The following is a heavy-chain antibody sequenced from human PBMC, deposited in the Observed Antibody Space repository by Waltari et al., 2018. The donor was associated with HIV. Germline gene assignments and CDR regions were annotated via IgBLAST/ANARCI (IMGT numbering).Heavy chain of an antibody. CDR2: IYHSGST. CDR3: ASCRYYYDSSGYSEGAFDI. V-gene: IGHV4-38-2*02. J-gene: IGHJ3*02. Sequence: QVQLQESGPGLVKSAETLSLTCTVTGYSINSGYYWGWIRQPPGQGLEWIGSIYHSGSTYYNPSLKSRVTISVDTSKNQFSLKLSSVTAADTAVYYCASCRYYYDSSGYSEGAFDIWGQGTMVTVSS. CDR1: GYSINSGYY. D-gene: IGHD3-22*01.